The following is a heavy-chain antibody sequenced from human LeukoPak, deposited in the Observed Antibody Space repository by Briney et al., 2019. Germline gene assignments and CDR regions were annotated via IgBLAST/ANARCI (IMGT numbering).Heavy chain of an antibody. D-gene: IGHD3-22*01. J-gene: IGHJ4*02. CDR2: INHSGST. CDR1: GGSFSGYY. CDR3: ARDSSGYYYFDH. V-gene: IGHV4-34*01. Sequence: SETLSLTCAVYGGSFSGYYWSWIRQPPGKGLEWIGEINHSGSTNYNPSLKGRVTISVDTSKNQFSLKLSSVTAADTAVYYCARDSSGYYYFDHWGQGTLVTVSS.